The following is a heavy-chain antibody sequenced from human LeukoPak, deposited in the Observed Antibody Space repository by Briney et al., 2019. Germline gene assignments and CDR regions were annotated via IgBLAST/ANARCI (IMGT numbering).Heavy chain of an antibody. J-gene: IGHJ6*03. CDR1: GYSFTTYW. D-gene: IGHD6-6*01. Sequence: GESLKISCKGSGYSFTTYWFAWVRQMPGKGLEWMGIIYPGDSDTRYSPSFQGQVTISADKSISTAYLQWSSLKASDTAMYYCARAPYSSSSWYYYYYMDVWGKGTTVTVSS. V-gene: IGHV5-51*01. CDR2: IYPGDSDT. CDR3: ARAPYSSSSWYYYYYMDV.